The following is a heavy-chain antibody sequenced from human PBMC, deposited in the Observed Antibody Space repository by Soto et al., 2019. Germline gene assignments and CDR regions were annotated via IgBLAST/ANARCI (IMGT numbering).Heavy chain of an antibody. D-gene: IGHD1-26*01. CDR2: IYYPGSS. J-gene: IGHJ6*02. V-gene: IGHV4-31*03. Sequence: QVQLQESVPGLVKPSQTLSLTCTVSGGSISSGAYYWNWIRQPPGKGLEWIGYIYYPGSSYYNPSLKSRVTISLDMSKNHLSLKLSSVTAADTAVYYCARSKVGAVNGVDVWGQGTTVTVSS. CDR1: GGSISSGAYY. CDR3: ARSKVGAVNGVDV.